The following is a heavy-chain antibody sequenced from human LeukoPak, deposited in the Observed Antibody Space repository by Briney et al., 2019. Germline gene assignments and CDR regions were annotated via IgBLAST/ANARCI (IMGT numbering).Heavy chain of an antibody. CDR1: GSSISNYY. J-gene: IGHJ5*02. D-gene: IGHD3-10*01. V-gene: IGHV4-4*07. CDR3: ARGASVGRGVIYGNLFDP. Sequence: KPSETLFLTCTVSGSSISNYYWTWVRQPAGKGLEWIGRIYTSGSTNYNPSLKSRFTMSVDTSKNQLSLKVSCVTAADSAVYYCARGASVGRGVIYGNLFDPWGQGTLVTVSS. CDR2: IYTSGST.